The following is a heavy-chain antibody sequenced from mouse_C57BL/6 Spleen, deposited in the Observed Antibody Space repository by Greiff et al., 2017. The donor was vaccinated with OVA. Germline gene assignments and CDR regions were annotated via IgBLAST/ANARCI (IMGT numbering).Heavy chain of an antibody. Sequence: LVESGAELVRPGASVTLSCKASGYTFTDYEMHWVKQTPVHGLEWIGAIDPETGGTAYNQKFKGKAILTADKSSSTAYMELRSLTSEDSAVYYCTSYDGYYFAYWGQGTLVTVSA. CDR2: IDPETGGT. CDR1: GYTFTDYE. CDR3: TSYDGYYFAY. J-gene: IGHJ3*01. D-gene: IGHD2-3*01. V-gene: IGHV1-15*01.